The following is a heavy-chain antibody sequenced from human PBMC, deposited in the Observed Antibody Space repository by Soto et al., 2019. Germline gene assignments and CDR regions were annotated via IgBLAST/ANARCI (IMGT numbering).Heavy chain of an antibody. Sequence: EVQLVESGGGLVQPGGSLRLSCAASGFTFSIYWMHWVRQAPGKGPVWVSRIDNAGSNARYADSVKGRFTISRDNAKNTVYLQMNSLRAEDTAVYYCTRVGGSVSGMDVWGQGTTVTVSS. V-gene: IGHV3-74*01. CDR1: GFTFSIYW. CDR3: TRVGGSVSGMDV. J-gene: IGHJ6*02. CDR2: IDNAGSNA. D-gene: IGHD1-26*01.